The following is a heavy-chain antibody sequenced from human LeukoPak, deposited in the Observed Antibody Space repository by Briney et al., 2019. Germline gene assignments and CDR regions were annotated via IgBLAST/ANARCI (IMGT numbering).Heavy chain of an antibody. Sequence: GGSLRLSCAASGFTFDDHGMSWVRQAPGKGLEWVSGIKWDGGRTGYADSVKGRFTISRDNSKNTLYLQMNSLRAEDTAVYYCAKGVRLTAPNYFDYWGQGTLVTVSS. CDR2: IKWDGGRT. V-gene: IGHV3-20*04. D-gene: IGHD4/OR15-4a*01. J-gene: IGHJ4*02. CDR3: AKGVRLTAPNYFDY. CDR1: GFTFDDHG.